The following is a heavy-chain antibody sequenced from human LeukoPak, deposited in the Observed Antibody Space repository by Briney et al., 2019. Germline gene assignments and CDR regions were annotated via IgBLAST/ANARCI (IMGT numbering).Heavy chain of an antibody. CDR3: AREGGFYRPLDY. CDR1: GGSISSGDYY. J-gene: IGHJ4*02. D-gene: IGHD3-3*01. Sequence: SETLSLTCTVSGGSISSGDYYWSWVRQPPGKGLEWIGEVHLDGRTNYNPSLESRLTMSVDVSENQVSLKLTSVTAADTAVYYCAREGGFYRPLDYSGQGTLVTVSS. V-gene: IGHV4-30-4*01. CDR2: VHLDGRT.